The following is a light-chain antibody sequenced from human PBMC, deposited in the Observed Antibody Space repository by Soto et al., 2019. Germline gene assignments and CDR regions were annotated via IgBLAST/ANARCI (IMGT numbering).Light chain of an antibody. J-gene: IGKJ4*01. CDR3: QQYYSTPLT. CDR1: QSVLYSSNNKNY. Sequence: DIVMTQSPDSLLAVSLGERATINCKSSQSVLYSSNNKNYLAWYQQKPGQPPRLLIYWASTRESGVPDRFSGSGSGTDFTLTISSLQAEDVAVYYCQQYYSTPLTFGGGTKVEIK. CDR2: WAS. V-gene: IGKV4-1*01.